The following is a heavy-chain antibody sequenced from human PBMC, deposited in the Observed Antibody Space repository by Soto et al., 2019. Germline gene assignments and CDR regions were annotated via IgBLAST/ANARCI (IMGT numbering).Heavy chain of an antibody. J-gene: IGHJ6*02. CDR3: TTDTGRYCSSTSCPHYYYGMDV. D-gene: IGHD2-2*01. CDR1: GFTFSNAW. Sequence: PGGSLRLSCAASGFTFSNAWMSWVRQAPGKGLEWVGRIKSKTDGGTTDYAAPVKGRFTISRDDSKNTLYLQMNSLKTEDTAVYYCTTDTGRYCSSTSCPHYYYGMDVWGQGTTVTVSS. V-gene: IGHV3-15*01. CDR2: IKSKTDGGTT.